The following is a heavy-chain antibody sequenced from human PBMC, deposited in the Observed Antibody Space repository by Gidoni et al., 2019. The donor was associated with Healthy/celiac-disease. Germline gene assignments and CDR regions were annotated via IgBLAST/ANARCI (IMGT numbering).Heavy chain of an antibody. V-gene: IGHV4-34*01. CDR1: GGSFSGYY. Sequence: QVQLQQWGAGLLKPSETLSLTCAVYGGSFSGYYWRWIRQPPGKGLEWIGEINHSGSTNYNPSLKSRVTISVDTSKNQFSLKLSSVTAADTAVYYCARGQAPIVVVPAAELHWFDPWGQGTLVTVSS. D-gene: IGHD2-2*01. CDR3: ARGQAPIVVVPAAELHWFDP. CDR2: INHSGST. J-gene: IGHJ5*02.